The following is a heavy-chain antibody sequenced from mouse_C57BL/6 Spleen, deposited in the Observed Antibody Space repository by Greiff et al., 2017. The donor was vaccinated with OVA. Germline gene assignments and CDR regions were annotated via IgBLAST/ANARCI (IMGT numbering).Heavy chain of an antibody. CDR2: IYPGDGDT. CDR3: ARARYYGSSYAMDY. V-gene: IGHV1-82*01. CDR1: GYAFSSSW. D-gene: IGHD1-1*01. Sequence: VQLQQSGPELVKPGASVKISCKASGYAFSSSWMNWVKQRPGKGLEWIGRIYPGDGDTNYNGKFKGKATLTADKSSSTAYMQLSSLTSEDSAVDFCARARYYGSSYAMDYWGQGTSVTVSS. J-gene: IGHJ4*01.